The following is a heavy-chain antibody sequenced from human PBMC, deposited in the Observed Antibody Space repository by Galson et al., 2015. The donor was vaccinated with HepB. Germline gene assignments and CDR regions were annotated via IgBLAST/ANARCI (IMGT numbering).Heavy chain of an antibody. CDR2: INAGNGST. CDR3: ARATMVRGVTPYYGMDV. CDR1: GYTFTSYA. Sequence: SVKVSCKASGYTFTSYAMHWVRQAPRQRLEWMGWINAGNGSTKYSQKFQGRVTITRDTSASTAYMELSSLRSEDTAVYYCARATMVRGVTPYYGMDVWGQGTTVTVSS. J-gene: IGHJ6*02. V-gene: IGHV1-3*01. D-gene: IGHD3-10*01.